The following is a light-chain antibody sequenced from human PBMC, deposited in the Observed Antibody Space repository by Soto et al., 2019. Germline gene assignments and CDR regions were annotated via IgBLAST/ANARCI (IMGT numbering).Light chain of an antibody. V-gene: IGKV3-15*01. CDR2: GAS. J-gene: IGKJ4*01. Sequence: EIVMTQSPATLSVSPGERATLSCRASQSVSSYLAWYQQKPGQAPRLLIYGASTGATGIPARFSGSGSGTEFILSISSLQSEDFGVYFCQQYYKRPLTFGGETKVDMK. CDR3: QQYYKRPLT. CDR1: QSVSSY.